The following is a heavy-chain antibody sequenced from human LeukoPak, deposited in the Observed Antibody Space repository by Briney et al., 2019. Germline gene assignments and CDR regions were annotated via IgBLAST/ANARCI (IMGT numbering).Heavy chain of an antibody. CDR2: IRYDGSNK. V-gene: IGHV3-30*02. J-gene: IGHJ4*02. Sequence: PGGSLRLSCAASGFTFSSYGMHWVRQAPGKGLEWVAFIRYDGSNKYYADSVKGRFTISRDNSKNTLYLQMNSLRAEDTAVYYCARDVNISGWYGDYWGQGTLVTVSS. CDR1: GFTFSSYG. CDR3: ARDVNISGWYGDY. D-gene: IGHD6-19*01.